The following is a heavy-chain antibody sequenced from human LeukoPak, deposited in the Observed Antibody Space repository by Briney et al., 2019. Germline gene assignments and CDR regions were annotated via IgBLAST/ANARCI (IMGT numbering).Heavy chain of an antibody. CDR2: INPSGGST. CDR1: GYTFTSYY. V-gene: IGHV1-46*01. D-gene: IGHD3-10*01. CDR3: ARDRFPMVRGATKLHGMDV. J-gene: IGHJ6*02. Sequence: GASVKVSCKASGYTFTSYYMHWVRQAPGQGLEWMGIINPSGGSTSYAQKFQGRVTMTRDTSTSTVYMELSSLRSEDTAVYYCARDRFPMVRGATKLHGMDVWGQGTTVTVSS.